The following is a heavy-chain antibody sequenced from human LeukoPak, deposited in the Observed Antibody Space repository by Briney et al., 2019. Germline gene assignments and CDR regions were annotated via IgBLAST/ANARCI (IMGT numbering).Heavy chain of an antibody. V-gene: IGHV3-21*01. Sequence: PGRSLRLSCAASGFTFDDYAMHWVRQAPGKGLEWVSSISSSSSYIYYADSVKGRFTISRDNAKNSLYLQMNSLRAEDTAVYYCARPTSRDGYNYGYWGQGTLVTVSS. CDR1: GFTFDDYA. CDR3: ARPTSRDGYNYGY. D-gene: IGHD5-24*01. J-gene: IGHJ4*02. CDR2: ISSSSSYI.